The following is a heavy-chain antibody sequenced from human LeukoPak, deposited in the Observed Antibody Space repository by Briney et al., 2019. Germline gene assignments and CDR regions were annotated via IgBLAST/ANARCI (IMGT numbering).Heavy chain of an antibody. CDR1: GYTFTSYG. V-gene: IGHV1-18*01. J-gene: IGHJ5*02. Sequence: ASVKVSCKASGYTFTSYGISWVRQAPGQGLEWMGWISAYNGNTNYAQKLQGRVTMTTDTSTSTAYMELRSLRSDDTAVYYCARVVYCSGGSCFSNWFDLWGQGTLVTVSS. D-gene: IGHD2-15*01. CDR3: ARVVYCSGGSCFSNWFDL. CDR2: ISAYNGNT.